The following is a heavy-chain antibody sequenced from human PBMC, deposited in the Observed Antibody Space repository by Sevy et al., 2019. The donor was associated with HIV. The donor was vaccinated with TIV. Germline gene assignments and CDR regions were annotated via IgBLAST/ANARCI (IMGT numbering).Heavy chain of an antibody. CDR3: ARLRWDLVVVPGATPGCYFDY. CDR2: VSHSGNT. J-gene: IGHJ4*02. V-gene: IGHV4-61*01. D-gene: IGHD2-2*01. CDR1: GGSIRSGRYY. Sequence: SETLSLTCTVSGGSIRSGRYYWSWIRQPPGKGLEWIGYVSHSGNTNYNPSLKSRVSMSLDTSRNQFSLKVKSVTAADTAVYYCARLRWDLVVVPGATPGCYFDYWGQGTLVTVSS.